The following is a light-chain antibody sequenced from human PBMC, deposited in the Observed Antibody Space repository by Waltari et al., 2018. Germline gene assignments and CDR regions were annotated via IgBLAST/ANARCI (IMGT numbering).Light chain of an antibody. CDR2: RNN. V-gene: IGLV1-44*01. CDR1: SSNIGSNP. CDR3: ATWDDSLNGVV. J-gene: IGLJ2*01. Sequence: QSVLTQPPSASGTPGQRVTISCSGSSSNIGSNPVNWYQQVPGTAPKLLIYRNNQRPSGGPDRVSGSKSGTSASLAISGLQSEDEADYYCATWDDSLNGVVFGGGTKLTVL.